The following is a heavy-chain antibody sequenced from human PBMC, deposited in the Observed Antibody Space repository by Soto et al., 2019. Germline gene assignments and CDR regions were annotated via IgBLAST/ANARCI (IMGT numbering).Heavy chain of an antibody. D-gene: IGHD1-1*01. Sequence: PGGSLRLSCAASGFTFSGSAMHWVRQASGKGLEWVGRIRSKGNNYATAYAASVKGRFTISRDDSKNTAFLQMNSLRAEDTAVYYCARRGYTTGSRGNYYYYYGMDVWGQGTTVTVSS. CDR3: ARRGYTTGSRGNYYYYYGMDV. J-gene: IGHJ6*02. CDR1: GFTFSGSA. CDR2: IRSKGNNYAT. V-gene: IGHV3-73*01.